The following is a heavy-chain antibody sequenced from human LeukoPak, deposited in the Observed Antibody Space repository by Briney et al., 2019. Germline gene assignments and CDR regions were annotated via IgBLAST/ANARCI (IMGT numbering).Heavy chain of an antibody. CDR1: EYSFSPYW. Sequence: GESLRISCKGSEYSFSPYWIGWVRQIPGKGLEWMGIIYPADSDTRYSPSFQGQVTISVDKSLSTAYLQWSGLKASDSAMYYCARAGLDFGFGQLDIDYWGQGTLVTVSA. D-gene: IGHD3-10*01. CDR3: ARAGLDFGFGQLDIDY. V-gene: IGHV5-51*01. CDR2: IYPADSDT. J-gene: IGHJ4*02.